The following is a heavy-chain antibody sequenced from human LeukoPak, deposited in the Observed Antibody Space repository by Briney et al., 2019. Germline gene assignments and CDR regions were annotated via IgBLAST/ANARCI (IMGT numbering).Heavy chain of an antibody. Sequence: ASVKVSCKASGYTFTDYYMHWVRQAPGQGLEWMGWMNPNSGNTGYAQKFQGRVTMTRNTSISTAFMELSSLRSEDTAVYYCARGGAYDYVWGSYHYFDYWGQGTLVTVSS. D-gene: IGHD3-16*02. J-gene: IGHJ4*02. CDR3: ARGGAYDYVWGSYHYFDY. CDR2: MNPNSGNT. CDR1: GYTFTDYY. V-gene: IGHV1-8*02.